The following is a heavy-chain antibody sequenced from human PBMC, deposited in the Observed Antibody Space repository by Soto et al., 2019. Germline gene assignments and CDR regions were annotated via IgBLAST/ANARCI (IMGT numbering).Heavy chain of an antibody. V-gene: IGHV1-46*01. J-gene: IGHJ6*02. CDR1: GYTFTSYV. D-gene: IGHD5-12*01. CDR2: ISPSGGST. CDR3: ARAPNVDIVATIKLEYYYYGMDV. Sequence: ASVKVSCKASGYTFTSYVSSRGRHETGQGLEWMGLISPSGGSTSYAQKFQGRVTMTRDTSTSTVYMELSSLRSEDTAVYYCARAPNVDIVATIKLEYYYYGMDVWGQGTTVTVSS.